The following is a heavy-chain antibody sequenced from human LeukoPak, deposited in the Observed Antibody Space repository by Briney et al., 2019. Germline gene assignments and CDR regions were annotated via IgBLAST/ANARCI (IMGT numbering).Heavy chain of an antibody. CDR1: GFTFDDYG. CDR2: INWNGGST. D-gene: IGHD2-15*01. CDR3: ERGRRFDNVVVVAGFAAFDI. V-gene: IGHV3-20*04. Sequence: GGSLRLSCAASGFTFDDYGMSWVRQAPGKGLEWVSGINWNGGSTGYADSVKGRFTISRDNAKNSLYLQMNSLRAENTALYYCERGRRFDNVVVVAGFAAFDIWGQGTMVTVSS. J-gene: IGHJ3*02.